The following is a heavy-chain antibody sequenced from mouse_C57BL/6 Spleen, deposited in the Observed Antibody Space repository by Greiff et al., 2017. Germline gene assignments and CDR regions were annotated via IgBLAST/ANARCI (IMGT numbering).Heavy chain of an antibody. CDR1: GHTFTDYY. Sequence: VQLQQSGPELVKPGASVKISCKASGHTFTDYYMNWVKQSHGKSLEWIGDINPNNGGTSYNQKFKGKATLTVDKSSSTAYMELRSLTSEDSAVYYCARGFTTVVATASSFDYWGQGTTLTVSS. V-gene: IGHV1-26*01. CDR2: INPNNGGT. CDR3: ARGFTTVVATASSFDY. J-gene: IGHJ2*01. D-gene: IGHD1-1*01.